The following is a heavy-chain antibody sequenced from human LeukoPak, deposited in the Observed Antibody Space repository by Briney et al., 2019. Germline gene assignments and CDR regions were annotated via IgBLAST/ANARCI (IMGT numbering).Heavy chain of an antibody. D-gene: IGHD2-15*01. CDR1: GLTFGDYG. Sequence: PGGSLRLSCTGSGLTFGDYGMSWFRQAPGKGLEWVSSISSSSSYIYYADSVKGRFTISRDNAENSLFLQMNSLRAEDTAVYYCARGDCNGGSCYLSLTTIDYWGQGTLVTVSS. CDR2: ISSSSSYI. CDR3: ARGDCNGGSCYLSLTTIDY. J-gene: IGHJ4*02. V-gene: IGHV3-21*01.